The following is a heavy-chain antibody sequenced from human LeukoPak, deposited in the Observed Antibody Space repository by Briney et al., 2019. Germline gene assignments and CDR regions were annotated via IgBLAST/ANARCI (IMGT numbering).Heavy chain of an antibody. CDR2: IIPIFGTA. V-gene: IGHV1-69*06. J-gene: IGHJ6*03. CDR1: GGTFSSYA. Sequence: GASVKVTCKVSGGTFSSYAISWVRQAPGQGLEWMGGIIPIFGTANYAQKFQGRVTFTADKSTSTAYMERSGLRSEDTAVYYCARLDDYSSYYPSYYYMDVWGKGTTVTVSS. CDR3: ARLDDYSSYYPSYYYMDV. D-gene: IGHD4-11*01.